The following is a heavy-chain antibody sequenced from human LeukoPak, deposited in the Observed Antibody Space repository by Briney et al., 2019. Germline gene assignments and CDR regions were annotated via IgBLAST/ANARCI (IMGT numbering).Heavy chain of an antibody. CDR2: ISTYDGNA. V-gene: IGHV1-18*01. J-gene: IGHJ4*02. Sequence: ASVKVSCKASGYSFTCYGITWVRQAPGQGLEWMGWISTYDGNANYAQKLQGRVTMTTDTSTITAYMELRSLRSDDTAVYYCARAPSGFTYGPGDHWGQGTLVTVSS. D-gene: IGHD5-18*01. CDR3: ARAPSGFTYGPGDH. CDR1: GYSFTCYG.